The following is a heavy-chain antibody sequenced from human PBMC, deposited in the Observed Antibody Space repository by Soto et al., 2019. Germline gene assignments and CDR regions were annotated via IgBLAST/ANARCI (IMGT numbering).Heavy chain of an antibody. D-gene: IGHD6-13*01. CDR2: IIPIFGTA. Sequence: QVQLVQSGAEVKKPGSSVKVSCKASGGTFSSYAISWVRQAPGQGLEWMGGIIPIFGTANYAQKFQGRVTIPADEFTSKAYMELSRLRSEDTAVYYCAGPIFSDYIAAAGPDSYGMDVWGQGTTVTVSS. CDR3: AGPIFSDYIAAAGPDSYGMDV. J-gene: IGHJ6*02. CDR1: GGTFSSYA. V-gene: IGHV1-69*12.